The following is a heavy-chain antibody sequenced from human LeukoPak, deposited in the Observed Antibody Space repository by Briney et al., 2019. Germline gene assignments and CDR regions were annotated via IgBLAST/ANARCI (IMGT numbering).Heavy chain of an antibody. CDR1: GFTFSSYW. CDR3: AREGSHYYGSGRRWFNP. CDR2: IKQDGSEK. Sequence: GGSLRLSCAASGFTFSSYWMSWVRQTPGKGLEWVANIKQDGSEKYYVDSVKGRFTISRDNAKNSLYLQMNSLRAEDTAVYYCAREGSHYYGSGRRWFNPRGQGTLVNVSS. V-gene: IGHV3-7*01. D-gene: IGHD3-10*01. J-gene: IGHJ5*02.